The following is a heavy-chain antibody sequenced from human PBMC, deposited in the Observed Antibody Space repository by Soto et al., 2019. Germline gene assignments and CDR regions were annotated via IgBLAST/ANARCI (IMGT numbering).Heavy chain of an antibody. D-gene: IGHD3-3*01. CDR1: GGSISSSSYY. CDR2: IYYSGST. Sequence: QLQLQESGPGLVKPSETLSLTCTVSGGSISSSSYYWGWIRQPPGKGLEWIGSIYYSGSTYYNPSLKSRVTISVDTSKNQFSLKLSSVTAADTAVYYCARRDDFWSGYSPSWYFDYWGQGTLVTVSS. J-gene: IGHJ4*02. CDR3: ARRDDFWSGYSPSWYFDY. V-gene: IGHV4-39*01.